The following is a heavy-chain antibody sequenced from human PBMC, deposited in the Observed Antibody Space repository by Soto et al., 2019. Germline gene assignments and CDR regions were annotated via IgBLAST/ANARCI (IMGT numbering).Heavy chain of an antibody. CDR2: IYPGDSDT. D-gene: IGHD2-15*01. V-gene: IGHV5-51*01. CDR3: ASQYCSGGSCYSWFDP. Sequence: GESLKISCKGSGYSFTSYWIGWVRQMPGKGLEWMGIIYPGDSDTRYSPSFQGQVTISADKSISTAYLQWSSLKASDTAMYYCASQYCSGGSCYSWFDPWGQGTQVTVSS. CDR1: GYSFTSYW. J-gene: IGHJ5*02.